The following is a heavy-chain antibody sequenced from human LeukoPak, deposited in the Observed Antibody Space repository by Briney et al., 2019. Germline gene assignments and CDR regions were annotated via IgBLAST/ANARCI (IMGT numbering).Heavy chain of an antibody. CDR2: ISGSGGST. V-gene: IGHV3-23*01. CDR1: GFTFNSRA. J-gene: IGHJ3*02. D-gene: IGHD4-11*01. CDR3: ARVGSNYKGAFDI. Sequence: GGSLRLSCAASGFTFNSRAMGWVRQAPGKGLEWVSAISGSGGSTYYADSVKGRFTISRDNSKNTLYLQMNSLRAEDTAVYYCARVGSNYKGAFDIWGQGTMVTVSS.